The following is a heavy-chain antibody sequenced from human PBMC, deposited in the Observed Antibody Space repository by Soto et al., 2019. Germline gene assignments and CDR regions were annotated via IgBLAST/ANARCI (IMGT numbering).Heavy chain of an antibody. V-gene: IGHV1-2*02. J-gene: IGHJ5*02. CDR2: INPNTGAT. D-gene: IGHD1-26*01. CDR1: RYIFTAYF. Sequence: QVQLVPSGAEVKTPGASVKVSCKAPRYIFTAYFMHWVRQAPGQGLEWMGWINPNTGATHYGLSFQGRGTMTRETSISTAYMELSSLRADDTAVYYCASHYPGARFDPWGQGTLVIVSS. CDR3: ASHYPGARFDP.